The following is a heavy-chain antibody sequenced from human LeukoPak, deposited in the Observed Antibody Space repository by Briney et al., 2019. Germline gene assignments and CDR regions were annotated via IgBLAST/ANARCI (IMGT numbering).Heavy chain of an antibody. CDR2: INPNSGGT. Sequence: GASVKVSCKASGYSFTGYYMHWVRQAPGQGLEWMGWINPNSGGTNYAQKFQGRVTMTRDTSISTAYMELSRLRSDDTAVYYCARANPAAAEFDYWGQETLVTVSS. D-gene: IGHD6-13*01. V-gene: IGHV1-2*02. J-gene: IGHJ4*02. CDR3: ARANPAAAEFDY. CDR1: GYSFTGYY.